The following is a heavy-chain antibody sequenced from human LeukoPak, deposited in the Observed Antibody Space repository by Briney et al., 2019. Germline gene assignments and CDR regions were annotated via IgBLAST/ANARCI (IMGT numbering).Heavy chain of an antibody. D-gene: IGHD3-10*01. CDR3: ARDAKDYYGSGSPAYFDY. V-gene: IGHV3-30*04. CDR1: GFTFSSYA. J-gene: IGHJ4*02. CDR2: ISYDGSNK. Sequence: PGRSLRLSCAASGFTFSSYAMHWVRQAPGKGLEWVAVISYDGSNKYYADSVKGRFTISRDNSKNTLYLQMNSLRAEDTAVYYCARDAKDYYGSGSPAYFDYWGQGTLVTVSS.